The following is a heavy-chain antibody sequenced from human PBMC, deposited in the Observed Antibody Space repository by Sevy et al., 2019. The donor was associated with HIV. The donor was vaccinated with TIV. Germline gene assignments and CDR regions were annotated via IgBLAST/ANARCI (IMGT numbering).Heavy chain of an antibody. CDR2: IRGSGGST. CDR3: ARNGGYADYGMDV. V-gene: IGHV3-23*01. D-gene: IGHD5-12*01. CDR1: GFTFSSYA. J-gene: IGHJ6*02. Sequence: GGSLRVSCAASGFTFSSYAMSWVRQAPGKGLEWVSTIRGSGGSTYYADSVKGRFTISRDNSKNTLYLQMNSLRAEDTAVYYCARNGGYADYGMDVWGQGTTVTVSS.